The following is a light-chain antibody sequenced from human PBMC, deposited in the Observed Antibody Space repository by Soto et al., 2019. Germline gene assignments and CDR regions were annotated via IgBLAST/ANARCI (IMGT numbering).Light chain of an antibody. CDR1: SSNIGAGYD. CDR2: GNS. J-gene: IGLJ2*01. V-gene: IGLV1-40*01. Sequence: QLVLTQPPSVSGAPGQRVTISCTGSSSNIGAGYDVHWYQQLPGTAPKLLIYGNSNRPSGVPDRFSGSKSGTSASLAITGPQAEDEADYSCQSYDSSLSVVFGGGTKLTVL. CDR3: QSYDSSLSVV.